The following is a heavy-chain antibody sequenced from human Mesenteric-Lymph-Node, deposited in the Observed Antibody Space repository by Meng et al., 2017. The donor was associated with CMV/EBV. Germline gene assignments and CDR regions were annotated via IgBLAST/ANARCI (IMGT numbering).Heavy chain of an antibody. J-gene: IGHJ5*02. CDR2: IYSSGTT. CDR1: GASIRASY. V-gene: IGHV4-59*08. Sequence: PGASIRASYGAWIRQPPGKGPEWIGWIYSSGTTNYNPSLKSRVAMSVDTSKNHFSLNLSPVTAADTAVYYCARHKGDYVGWFDPWGPGTLVTVSS. CDR3: ARHKGDYVGWFDP. D-gene: IGHD4-17*01.